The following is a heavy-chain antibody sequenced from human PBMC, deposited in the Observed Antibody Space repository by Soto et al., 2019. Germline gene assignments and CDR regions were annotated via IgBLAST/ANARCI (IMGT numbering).Heavy chain of an antibody. CDR3: ARGGISHWAYFYYMDV. CDR2: INHLGSI. D-gene: IGHD2-21*01. CDR1: GGSLSDYF. Sequence: SETLSLTCVVSGGSLSDYFWSWIRQPPGMALEWIGEINHLGSINYNPSLKSRVTISVDTSKNQLSLTLNSVTAADMATFYCARGGISHWAYFYYMDVWDRGTTVTVSS. V-gene: IGHV4-34*01. J-gene: IGHJ6*03.